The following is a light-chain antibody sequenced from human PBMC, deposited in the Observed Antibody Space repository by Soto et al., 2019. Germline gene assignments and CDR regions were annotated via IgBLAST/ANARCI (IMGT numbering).Light chain of an antibody. CDR2: AAS. Sequence: DIEMTQSASYLSASLGDGVTITCQATQAISNYLDWVQHKPGNAPKVLIYAASTLQSGVPPRFSGSESGTDFTLTIRTLQPEDSATYYCQQYCSSPLTFGGGTKVDIK. CDR1: QAISNY. CDR3: QQYCSSPLT. V-gene: IGKV1-16*01. J-gene: IGKJ4*01.